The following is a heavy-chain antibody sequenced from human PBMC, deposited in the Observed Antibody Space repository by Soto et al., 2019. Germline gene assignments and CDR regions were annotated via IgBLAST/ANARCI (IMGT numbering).Heavy chain of an antibody. J-gene: IGHJ4*02. D-gene: IGHD3-22*01. CDR1: GFTFSNYA. V-gene: IGHV3-23*01. CDR3: AKARYYDSTGYLYYFDY. CDR2: ITGGGDYT. Sequence: GGSLRLSCAASGFTFSNYAMSWVRQAPGKGLEWVSSITGGGDYTYYADSVKGRFTISRDNSKNTLYLQMNSLRAEDTAVYYCAKARYYDSTGYLYYFDYWGQGTLVTSPQ.